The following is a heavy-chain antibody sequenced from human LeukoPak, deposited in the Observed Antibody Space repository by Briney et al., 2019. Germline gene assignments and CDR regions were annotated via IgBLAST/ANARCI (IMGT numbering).Heavy chain of an antibody. J-gene: IGHJ4*02. CDR1: GFTVSSNY. CDR2: IYSGGST. D-gene: IGHD3-10*01. CDR3: AREGVVRGVIV. Sequence: GGSLRLSCASSGFTVSSNYMSWVRQAPGKGLEWVSVIYSGGSTYYADSVKGRFTISRDNSKNTLYLQMNSLRAEDTAVYYCAREGVVRGVIVWGQGTLVTVSS. V-gene: IGHV3-66*01.